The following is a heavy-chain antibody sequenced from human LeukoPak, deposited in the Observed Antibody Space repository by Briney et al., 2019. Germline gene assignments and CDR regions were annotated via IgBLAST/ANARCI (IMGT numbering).Heavy chain of an antibody. CDR3: ARGQWLDYFDY. CDR1: GFTFSSYD. D-gene: IGHD6-19*01. J-gene: IGHJ4*02. V-gene: IGHV3-13*01. Sequence: GGSLRLSCAASGFTFSSYDMHWVRQARGKGLEWVSAIGTAGDTYYPGSVKGRFTISRENAKNSLYLQMNSLRAGDTAVYYCARGQWLDYFDYWGQGTLVTVSS. CDR2: IGTAGDT.